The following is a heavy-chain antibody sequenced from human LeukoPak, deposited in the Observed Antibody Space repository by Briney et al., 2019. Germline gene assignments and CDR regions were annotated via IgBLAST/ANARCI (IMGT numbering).Heavy chain of an antibody. J-gene: IGHJ4*02. CDR1: GFTFSSYA. Sequence: PGGSLRLSCAASGFTFSSYAMHWVRQAPGKGLEWVAVISYDGSNKYYADSAKGRFTISRDNSKNTLYLQMNSLRAEDTAVYYCARQSSGFDYWGQGTLVTVSS. CDR3: ARQSSGFDY. V-gene: IGHV3-30-3*01. CDR2: ISYDGSNK. D-gene: IGHD1-26*01.